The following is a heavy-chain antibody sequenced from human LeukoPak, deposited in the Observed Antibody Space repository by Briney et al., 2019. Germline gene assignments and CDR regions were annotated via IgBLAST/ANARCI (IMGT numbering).Heavy chain of an antibody. V-gene: IGHV1-46*03. Sequence: ASVKVSCKASGYTFTSYYMHWVRQAPGQGLEWMGIINPTGGSTSYAQKFQGRVTMTRDTSTSTVYMELSSLRSEDTAVYYCARDFSCSGGSCYPRIEVDFQHWGRGTLVTVSS. CDR3: ARDFSCSGGSCYPRIEVDFQH. D-gene: IGHD2-15*01. J-gene: IGHJ1*01. CDR1: GYTFTSYY. CDR2: INPTGGST.